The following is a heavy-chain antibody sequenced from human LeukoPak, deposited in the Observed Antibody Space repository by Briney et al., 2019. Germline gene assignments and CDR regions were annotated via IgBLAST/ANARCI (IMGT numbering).Heavy chain of an antibody. J-gene: IGHJ5*02. Sequence: SVKVSCKASGGTFSSYAISWVRQAPEQGLEWMGRIIPILGIANYAQKFQGRVTITADKSTSTAYMELSSLRSEDTAVYYCARAIYCSSTSCFGYNWFDPWGQGTLVTVSS. CDR1: GGTFSSYA. CDR2: IIPILGIA. CDR3: ARAIYCSSTSCFGYNWFDP. D-gene: IGHD2-2*01. V-gene: IGHV1-69*04.